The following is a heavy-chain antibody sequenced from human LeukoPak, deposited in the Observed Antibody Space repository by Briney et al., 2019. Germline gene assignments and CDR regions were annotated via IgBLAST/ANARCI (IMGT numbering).Heavy chain of an antibody. Sequence: ASVKVTFKASGYTFTNYGITWMRQPPGQGLEWMGLINTYNGNTNYAQKLQGRITITTDTSTSTAYMEMSSLRSDDTAVFYCARDFVVGVAAPGAYGGRGALITVTS. CDR1: GYTFTNYG. CDR2: INTYNGNT. CDR3: ARDFVVGVAAPGAY. J-gene: IGHJ1*01. V-gene: IGHV1-18*01. D-gene: IGHD2-15*01.